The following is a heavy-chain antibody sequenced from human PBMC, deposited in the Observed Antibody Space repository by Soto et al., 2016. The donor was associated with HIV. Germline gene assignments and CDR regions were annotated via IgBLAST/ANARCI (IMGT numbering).Heavy chain of an antibody. Sequence: EAQLVESGGGLVLPGGSLKLSCAASGFTFSGSALHWVRQASGKGLEWVGRIRTKTNNYATAYGASVKGRFTISRDDSKNTTYLQLNSLKIEDTAVYYCTRGPGGAFDIWGQGTMVTVSS. D-gene: IGHD3-16*01. CDR3: TRGPGGAFDI. J-gene: IGHJ3*02. CDR1: GFTFSGSA. CDR2: IRTKTNNYAT. V-gene: IGHV3-73*01.